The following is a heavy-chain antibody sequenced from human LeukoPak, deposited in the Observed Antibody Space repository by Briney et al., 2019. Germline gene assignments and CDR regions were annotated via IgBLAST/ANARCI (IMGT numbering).Heavy chain of an antibody. CDR1: GFTFSTYS. CDR3: AARGPQQQLA. D-gene: IGHD6-13*01. J-gene: IGHJ5*02. CDR2: ISSSGSLI. Sequence: GGSLRLSCAASGFTFSTYSMNWVRQAPGKGLEWVSYISSSGSLIHDSDSVKGRFTISRDNTKNTVFLRLTSLKVEDTALYYCAARGPQQQLAWGQGALVTVSS. V-gene: IGHV3-48*04.